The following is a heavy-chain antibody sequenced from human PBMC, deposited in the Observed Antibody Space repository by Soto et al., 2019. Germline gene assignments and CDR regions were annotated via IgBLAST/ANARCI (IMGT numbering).Heavy chain of an antibody. Sequence: QVQLVQSGAEVEKPGASVKVSCKASGYTFTGYYMHWVRQAPGQGLEWMGWINPNSGGTNYAQKFQGRVTMTRDTSISTAYMELSRLRSDDTAVYYCARAQGPYDSSGLAGLYWGQGTLVTVSS. CDR1: GYTFTGYY. J-gene: IGHJ4*02. D-gene: IGHD3-22*01. V-gene: IGHV1-2*02. CDR2: INPNSGGT. CDR3: ARAQGPYDSSGLAGLY.